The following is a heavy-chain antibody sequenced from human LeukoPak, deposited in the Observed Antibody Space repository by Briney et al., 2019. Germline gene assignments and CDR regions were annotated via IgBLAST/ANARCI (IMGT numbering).Heavy chain of an antibody. V-gene: IGHV3-23*01. CDR3: ASRPRNCGGDCYSRSDY. D-gene: IGHD2-21*02. J-gene: IGHJ4*02. Sequence: GGSLRLSCAASGFTFSSYAMSWVRQAPGKGLEWVSAFSGSGGSTYYADSVKGRFTISRDNSKNTLYLQMNSLRAEDTAVYYCASRPRNCGGDCYSRSDYWGQGTLVTVSS. CDR1: GFTFSSYA. CDR2: FSGSGGST.